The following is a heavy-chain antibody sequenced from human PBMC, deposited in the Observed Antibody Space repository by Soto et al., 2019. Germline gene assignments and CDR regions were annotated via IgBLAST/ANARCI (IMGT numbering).Heavy chain of an antibody. Sequence: GGSLRLSCAASEFTFSNYAMHWVRQAPVKGLQFLAVISQYLNNEYWADAVEGRFTICGYNSKKTGYLQRNSLRLEDTAVYYFASGPYYTDSYFDHWGQGTLVTVSS. V-gene: IGHV3-30*03. D-gene: IGHD1-26*01. J-gene: IGHJ4*02. CDR2: ISQYLNNE. CDR3: ASGPYYTDSYFDH. CDR1: EFTFSNYA.